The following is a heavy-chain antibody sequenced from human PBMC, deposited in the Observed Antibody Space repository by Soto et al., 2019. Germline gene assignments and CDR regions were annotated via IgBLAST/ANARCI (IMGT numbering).Heavy chain of an antibody. V-gene: IGHV3-33*01. CDR3: ARDYSSSQYGLDY. Sequence: ESGGGVVQPGRSLRLSCAASGFTFSSYGMHWVRQAPGKGLEWVAVIWYDGSNKYYADSVKGRFTISRDNSKNTLYLQMSSLRAEDTAVYYCARDYSSSQYGLDYWGQGTLVTVSS. CDR2: IWYDGSNK. J-gene: IGHJ4*02. D-gene: IGHD6-13*01. CDR1: GFTFSSYG.